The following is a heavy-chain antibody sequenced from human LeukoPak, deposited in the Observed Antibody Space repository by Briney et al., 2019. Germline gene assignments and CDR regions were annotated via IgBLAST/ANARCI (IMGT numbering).Heavy chain of an antibody. V-gene: IGHV3-23*01. Sequence: PGGSLRLSCAASGFTFSSYAMSWVRHAPRKGLGWVSAISGSGGSTYYADTATGRFTISRDNDKTTLYLQMNSMRAEDTAVYYCASRGGDCVGDCYSAWYFDLWGRGTLVTVSS. D-gene: IGHD2-21*01. J-gene: IGHJ2*01. CDR3: ASRGGDCVGDCYSAWYFDL. CDR1: GFTFSSYA. CDR2: ISGSGGST.